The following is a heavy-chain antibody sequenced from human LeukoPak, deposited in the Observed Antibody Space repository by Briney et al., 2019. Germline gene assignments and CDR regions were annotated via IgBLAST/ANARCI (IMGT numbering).Heavy chain of an antibody. Sequence: SETLSLTCTVSGGSISSYYWSWIRQPPGKGLEWIGYIYYSGSTNYNPSLKSRVTISVDTSKNQFSLKLSSVTAADTAMYYCARVNREWFHYFDYWGQGTLVTVSS. CDR1: GGSISSYY. J-gene: IGHJ4*02. CDR3: ARVNREWFHYFDY. D-gene: IGHD3-3*01. CDR2: IYYSGST. V-gene: IGHV4-59*01.